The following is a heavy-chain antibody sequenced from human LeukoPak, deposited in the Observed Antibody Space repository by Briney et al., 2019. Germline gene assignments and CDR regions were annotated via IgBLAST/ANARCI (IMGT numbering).Heavy chain of an antibody. J-gene: IGHJ4*02. CDR3: AKRAGSYRGFDY. D-gene: IGHD3-16*02. CDR1: GFSFSSYA. Sequence: GGSLRLSCAASGFSFSSYAMSWVRQAPGKGLEWVSAITGNGGGTYYADSVKGRFTISRDNSNNILHLQMDSLRVEDTAVYYCAKRAGSYRGFDYWGQGTLVTVSS. CDR2: ITGNGGGT. V-gene: IGHV3-23*01.